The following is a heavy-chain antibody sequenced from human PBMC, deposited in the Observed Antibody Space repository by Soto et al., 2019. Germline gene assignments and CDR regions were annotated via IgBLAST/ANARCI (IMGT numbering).Heavy chain of an antibody. J-gene: IGHJ4*02. CDR2: ISHSGST. D-gene: IGHD2-15*01. V-gene: IGHV4-59*01. CDR3: ARDGRRDCSGHDCYSWSDY. CDR1: GGSISGYY. Sequence: SETLSLTCTVSGGSISGYYWSWIRQSPGTGLEWIGHISHSGSTNYNPSLKSRVTISVDTSKNQFSLKLTSVTAADTAAYLCARDGRRDCSGHDCYSWSDYWGQGTLVTVSS.